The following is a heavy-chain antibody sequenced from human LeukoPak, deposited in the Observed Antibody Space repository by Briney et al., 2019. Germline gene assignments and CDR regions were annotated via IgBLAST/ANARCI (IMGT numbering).Heavy chain of an antibody. CDR1: GFTFSIYA. J-gene: IGHJ4*02. V-gene: IGHV3-23*01. CDR2: ISASGGTT. Sequence: GGSLRLSCAASGFTFSIYAMSWVRQAPGKGLEWVSAISASGGTTYYTDSVKGRFTISRDNSKNTLYLQMNSLSAEDTAVYYCAKSRGYYYEKSGPADYWGQGTLVTVSS. D-gene: IGHD3-22*01. CDR3: AKSRGYYYEKSGPADY.